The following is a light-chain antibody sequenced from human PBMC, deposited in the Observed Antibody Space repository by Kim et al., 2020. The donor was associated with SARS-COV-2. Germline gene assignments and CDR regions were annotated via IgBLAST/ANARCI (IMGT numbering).Light chain of an antibody. CDR3: QQYGSTPPWT. CDR1: QSIGGSY. V-gene: IGKV3-20*01. CDR2: GAA. J-gene: IGKJ1*01. Sequence: PGEGATLSCRASQSIGGSYLSWYQQKPGQAPRLLIYGAACRATGIPDRISGSGSGTDFTLTISRREPEDFAVYYCQQYGSTPPWTFGQGTKVDIK.